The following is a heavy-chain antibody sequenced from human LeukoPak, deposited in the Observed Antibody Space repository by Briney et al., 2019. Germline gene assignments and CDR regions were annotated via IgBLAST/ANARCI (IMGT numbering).Heavy chain of an antibody. J-gene: IGHJ5*02. Sequence: SVTESCKVSGYTLTDLSMHWVRPAPGKGLEWMGGFDPEDGETIYAQKFQGRVTMTEDTSTDTAYMELSSLRSEDTSVCYTATRPPTVGDGSRGKGYNWFDPWGQ. CDR2: FDPEDGET. D-gene: IGHD6-13*01. V-gene: IGHV1-24*01. CDR1: GYTLTDLS. CDR3: ATRPPTVGDGSRGKGYNWFDP.